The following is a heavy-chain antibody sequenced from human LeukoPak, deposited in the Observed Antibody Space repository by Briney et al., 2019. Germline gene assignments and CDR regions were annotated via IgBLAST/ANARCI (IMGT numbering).Heavy chain of an antibody. Sequence: PSETLSLTCAVYGGSFSGYYWSGIRQPPGKGLEWIGEINHSGSTNYNPSLKGRVTISVDTSKNQFSLKLSSVTAADTAVYYCARRVPAARNFDYWGQGTLVTVSS. J-gene: IGHJ4*02. CDR2: INHSGST. CDR3: ARRVPAARNFDY. D-gene: IGHD2-2*01. CDR1: GGSFSGYY. V-gene: IGHV4-34*01.